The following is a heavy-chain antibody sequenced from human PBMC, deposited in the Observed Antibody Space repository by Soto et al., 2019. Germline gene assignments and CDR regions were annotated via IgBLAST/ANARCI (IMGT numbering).Heavy chain of an antibody. Sequence: GGSLRLSCAASGFTFSSYSMNWVRQAPGKGLEWVSYISSSSNTIYYADSVKGRFTISRDNAKNSLYLQMNSLRDEDTAVYYCARVGVIDYYGSGSSTDYWGQGTLVTVSS. D-gene: IGHD3-10*01. J-gene: IGHJ4*02. CDR3: ARVGVIDYYGSGSSTDY. CDR2: ISSSSNTI. V-gene: IGHV3-48*02. CDR1: GFTFSSYS.